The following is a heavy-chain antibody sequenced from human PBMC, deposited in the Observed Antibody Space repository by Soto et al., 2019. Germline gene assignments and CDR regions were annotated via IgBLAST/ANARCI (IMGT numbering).Heavy chain of an antibody. CDR2: IFSSGST. Sequence: SETLSLTCTVSGGSINTFYWSWVRQPAGKGLEWIGRIFSSGSTSFNPSLESRVAMSVDTSKNHFSLNLSSVTAADMAVYYCAREGSYSAYNFAHGIQLWSFDFWGQGALVTVSS. J-gene: IGHJ4*02. D-gene: IGHD5-12*01. CDR1: GGSINTFY. CDR3: AREGSYSAYNFAHGIQLWSFDF. V-gene: IGHV4-4*07.